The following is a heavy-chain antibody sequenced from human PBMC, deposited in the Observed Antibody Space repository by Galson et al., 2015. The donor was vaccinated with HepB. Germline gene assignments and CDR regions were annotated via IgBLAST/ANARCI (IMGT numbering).Heavy chain of an antibody. D-gene: IGHD3-22*01. CDR2: INAGNGNT. V-gene: IGHV1-3*01. CDR3: ARDGYYDSSGYDFDY. J-gene: IGHJ4*02. Sequence: PVKVSCKASGYTFTSYDMHWVRQAPGQRLEWMGWINAGNGNTKYSQKFQGRVTINRDISASTAYMELSSLRSEDTAVYYCARDGYYDSSGYDFDYWGQGTLFTVSS. CDR1: GYTFTSYD.